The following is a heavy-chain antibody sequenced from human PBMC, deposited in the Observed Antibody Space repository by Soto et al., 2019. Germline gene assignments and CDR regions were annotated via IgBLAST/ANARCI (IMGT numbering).Heavy chain of an antibody. CDR2: ISSSSSTI. D-gene: IGHD3-9*01. V-gene: IGHV3-48*02. CDR1: GFTFSSYS. J-gene: IGHJ4*02. CDR3: ARDDYGILAGYAWYYFDY. Sequence: EVQLVESGGGLVQPGGSLRLSCAASGFTFSSYSMNWVRQAPGKGLEWVSYISSSSSTIYYAYSVKGQFTISRDNAENSLYLQMNSLRDEDTAVYYCARDDYGILAGYAWYYFDYWGQGTLVTVSS.